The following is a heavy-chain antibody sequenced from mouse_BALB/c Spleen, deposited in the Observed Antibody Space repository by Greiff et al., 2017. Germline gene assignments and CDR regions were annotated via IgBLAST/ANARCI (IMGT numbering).Heavy chain of an antibody. CDR2: ISSGSSTI. CDR3: ASLYPASAMDY. Sequence: EVQRVESGGGLVQPGGSRKLSCAASGFTFSSFGMHWVRQAPEKGLEWVAYISSGSSTIYYADTVKGRFTISRDNPKNTLFLQMTSLRSEDTAMYYCASLYPASAMDYWGQGTSVTVSS. D-gene: IGHD2-1*01. J-gene: IGHJ4*01. CDR1: GFTFSSFG. V-gene: IGHV5-17*02.